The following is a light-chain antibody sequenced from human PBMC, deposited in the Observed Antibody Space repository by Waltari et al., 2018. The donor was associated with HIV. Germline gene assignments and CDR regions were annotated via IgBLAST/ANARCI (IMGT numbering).Light chain of an antibody. Sequence: EIVMTQSPATLSVSPGERVTLSCTASQNVITNLAWYQQKPGQAPRLLIYGASTRATGIPPRFSGGGSGTEFTLTICSLQSEDFTFYYCQQYNKWPRTFGQGTKVEVK. CDR1: QNVITN. CDR3: QQYNKWPRT. J-gene: IGKJ1*01. CDR2: GAS. V-gene: IGKV3-15*01.